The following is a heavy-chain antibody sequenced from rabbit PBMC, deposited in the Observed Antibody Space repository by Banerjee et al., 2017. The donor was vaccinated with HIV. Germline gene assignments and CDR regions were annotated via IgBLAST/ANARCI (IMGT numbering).Heavy chain of an antibody. V-gene: IGHV1S45*01. CDR2: IYTGSSGST. J-gene: IGHJ4*01. Sequence: QQQLEESGGGLVKPEGSLTLTCTASGWSFSSYGYMCWVRQAPGKGLEWIACIYTGSSGSTYYASWAKGRFTISKTSSTTVTLQMTSLTAADTATYFCARDRGIYAGATHAYYSNLWGPGTLVTVS. D-gene: IGHD4-2*01. CDR1: GWSFSSYGY. CDR3: ARDRGIYAGATHAYYSNL.